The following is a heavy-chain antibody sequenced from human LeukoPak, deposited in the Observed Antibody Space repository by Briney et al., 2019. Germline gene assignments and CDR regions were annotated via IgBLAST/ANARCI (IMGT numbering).Heavy chain of an antibody. CDR2: ISYDGRNK. CDR3: AKDYDDAFDM. J-gene: IGHJ3*02. CDR1: GFTFSSYD. V-gene: IGHV3-30*18. D-gene: IGHD5-12*01. Sequence: GGSLRLSCAASGFTFSSYDMHWGRQAPGKGLEWVAVISYDGRNKYYPDSVKGRFTISRDNSKNTLYLQMNSLRAEDTAVYYCAKDYDDAFDMWGQGTMVTVSS.